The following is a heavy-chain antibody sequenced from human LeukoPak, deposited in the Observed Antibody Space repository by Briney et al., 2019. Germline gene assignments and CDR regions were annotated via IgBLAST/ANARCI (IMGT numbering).Heavy chain of an antibody. V-gene: IGHV1-24*01. CDR3: TNWALDY. J-gene: IGHJ4*02. CDR2: FDPEDGET. Sequence: ASVKVSCKASGYTFTSYYMHWVRQAPGKGLEWMGGFDPEDGETIYAQKFQGRVTMTEDTSTDTAYMELSSLRSEDTAVYYCTNWALDYWGQGTLVTVSS. D-gene: IGHD1-1*01. CDR1: GYTFTSYY.